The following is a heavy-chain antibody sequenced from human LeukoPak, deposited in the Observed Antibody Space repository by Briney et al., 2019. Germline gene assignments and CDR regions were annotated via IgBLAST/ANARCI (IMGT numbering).Heavy chain of an antibody. D-gene: IGHD3-10*01. Sequence: ASVKVSCKASGYTFTGYYMHWVRQAPGQGLEWMGWINPNSGGTNYAQKFQGRVTMTRDTSISTAYMELSRLRSDDTAVYYCARDHGSGSGWFDPWGQGTLVTVSS. CDR2: INPNSGGT. J-gene: IGHJ5*02. CDR1: GYTFTGYY. CDR3: ARDHGSGSGWFDP. V-gene: IGHV1-2*02.